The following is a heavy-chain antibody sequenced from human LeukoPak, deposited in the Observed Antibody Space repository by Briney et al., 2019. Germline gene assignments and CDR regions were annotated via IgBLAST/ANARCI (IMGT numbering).Heavy chain of an antibody. CDR2: IDSSSPAI. CDR3: ARERRGYFDY. Sequence: GGSLRLSCAAPGFTFSSYSMNWVRQAPGKGLEWVSYIDSSSPAIYYADSVKGRFTISRDNAKNSLYLQMNSLRDEDTAVYYCARERRGYFDYWGQGTLVTVSS. J-gene: IGHJ4*02. CDR1: GFTFSSYS. V-gene: IGHV3-48*02. D-gene: IGHD5-12*01.